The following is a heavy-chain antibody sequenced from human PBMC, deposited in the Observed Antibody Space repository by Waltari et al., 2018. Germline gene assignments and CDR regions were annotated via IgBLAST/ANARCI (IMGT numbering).Heavy chain of an antibody. CDR1: GGSFSGYY. Sequence: QVQLQQWGAGLLKPSETLSLTCAVYGGSFSGYYWSWIHQPPGKGLEWIGEINHRGSTNYTPSRKSRVTISVDTSKNQFSLKLSSVTAADTAVYYCARGRKTSYYYYGMDVWGQGTTVIVSS. J-gene: IGHJ6*02. CDR3: ARGRKTSYYYYGMDV. CDR2: INHRGST. V-gene: IGHV4-34*01.